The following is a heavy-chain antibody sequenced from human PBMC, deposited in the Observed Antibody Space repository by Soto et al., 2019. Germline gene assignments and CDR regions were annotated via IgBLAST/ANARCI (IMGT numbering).Heavy chain of an antibody. V-gene: IGHV4-30-2*01. CDR1: GGSISSAGFS. CDR3: ARGRVRRGMDV. CDR2: INHSGST. J-gene: IGHJ6*02. Sequence: PSETLSLTCAVSGGSISSAGFSWNWIRQPPGKGLEWVGEINHSGSTNYNPSLKSRVTISVDTSKNQFSLKLSSVTAADTAVYYCARGRVRRGMDVWGQGTTVTVS. D-gene: IGHD6-13*01.